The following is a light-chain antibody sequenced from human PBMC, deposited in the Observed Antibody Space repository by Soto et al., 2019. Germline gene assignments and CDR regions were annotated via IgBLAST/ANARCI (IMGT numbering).Light chain of an antibody. J-gene: IGKJ4*01. CDR2: GAF. V-gene: IGKV3-20*01. Sequence: EVVLTQSPGTLSLSPGERATLSCRARQSVSSNYLAWYQQKPGQAPRPLIYGAFSRATGIPDRFSGSGSRTYCTLTITRLEPEDFAVYYYQQDGKSPPLTFGGGTKV. CDR3: QQDGKSPPLT. CDR1: QSVSSNY.